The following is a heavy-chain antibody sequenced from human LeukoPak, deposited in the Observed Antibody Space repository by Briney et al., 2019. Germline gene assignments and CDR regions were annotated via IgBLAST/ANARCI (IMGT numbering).Heavy chain of an antibody. CDR1: GFTFSSYS. Sequence: GGSLRLSCAASGFTFSSYSMDWVRQAPGKGLEWVSSISSSSSYIYYADSVKGRFTISRDNAKNSLYLQMNSLRGEDTAVYYCAREGLYSSSWSAFDIWGQGTMVTVSS. CDR3: AREGLYSSSWSAFDI. J-gene: IGHJ3*02. V-gene: IGHV3-21*01. D-gene: IGHD6-13*01. CDR2: ISSSSSYI.